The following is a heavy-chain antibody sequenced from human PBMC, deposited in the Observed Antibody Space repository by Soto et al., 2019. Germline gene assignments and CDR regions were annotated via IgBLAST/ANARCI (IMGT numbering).Heavy chain of an antibody. D-gene: IGHD3-3*01. J-gene: IGHJ6*03. CDR2: IYPGDSDT. V-gene: IGHV5-51*01. Sequence: GESLKISCKGSGYSFTSYWIGWVRQMPGKGLEWMGIIYPGDSDTRYSPSFQGQVTISADKSISTAYLQWSSLKASDTAMYYCARSTHDYDFWSGYYTNYYYYYMDVWGKGTTVTSP. CDR1: GYSFTSYW. CDR3: ARSTHDYDFWSGYYTNYYYYYMDV.